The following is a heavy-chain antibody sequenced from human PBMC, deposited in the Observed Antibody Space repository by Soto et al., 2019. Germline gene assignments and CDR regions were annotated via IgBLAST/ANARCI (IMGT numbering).Heavy chain of an antibody. Sequence: QVQLQESGLGLVKPSQTLSLTCTVSGGSISSGGYYWSWIRQHPGKGLEWIGYIYYSGSTYYNPSLKSRVTSSVHTSKNQCPLKPTSVTAADPAVYYWARAGLDILTGYPPDWPADYFHDWGQGTLFTVSS. CDR3: ARAGLDILTGYPPDWPADYFHD. CDR1: GGSISSGGYY. J-gene: IGHJ4*02. CDR2: IYYSGST. V-gene: IGHV4-31*03. D-gene: IGHD3-9*01.